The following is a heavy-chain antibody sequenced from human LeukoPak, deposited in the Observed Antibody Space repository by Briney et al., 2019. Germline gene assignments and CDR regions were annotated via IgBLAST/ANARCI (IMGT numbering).Heavy chain of an antibody. V-gene: IGHV3-7*01. Sequence: GGSLRLSCAASGFTFSSYWMSWVRQAPGKGLEWVANIKQDGSEKYYVDSVKGRFTISRDNAKNSLYLQMNSLRAEDTAVYYCARSQSKYSSSSYYFDYWGQGTLVTVSS. CDR3: ARSQSKYSSSSYYFDY. CDR2: IKQDGSEK. CDR1: GFTFSSYW. J-gene: IGHJ4*02. D-gene: IGHD6-6*01.